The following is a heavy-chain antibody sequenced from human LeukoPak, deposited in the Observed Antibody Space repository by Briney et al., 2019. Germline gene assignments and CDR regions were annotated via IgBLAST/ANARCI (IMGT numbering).Heavy chain of an antibody. V-gene: IGHV5-51*01. CDR2: IYPGDSDT. Sequence: GASLKISCKGSGYSFTSYWIGWVRQMPGKGLEWMGIIYPGDSDTRYSPSFQGQVTISADKSISTAYLQWSSLKASDTAMYYCARRTWSYYDSSGYWYYFDYWGQGTLVTVSS. CDR3: ARRTWSYYDSSGYWYYFDY. D-gene: IGHD3-22*01. J-gene: IGHJ4*02. CDR1: GYSFTSYW.